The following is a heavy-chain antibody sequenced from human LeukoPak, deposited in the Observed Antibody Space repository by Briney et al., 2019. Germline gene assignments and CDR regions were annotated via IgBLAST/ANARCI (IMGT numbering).Heavy chain of an antibody. CDR1: GFTFSNYW. CDR2: SDSDGSSA. J-gene: IGHJ6*03. V-gene: IGHV3-74*03. D-gene: IGHD2/OR15-2a*01. Sequence: GGSLRLSCAASGFTFSNYWMHWVRQAPGKGLVWVSRSDSDGSSATYADPVKGRFTISRDNAKNTFFLHMNSLRAEDTAVYYCAREDFYGTYYMDVWGKGTTVTVSS. CDR3: AREDFYGTYYMDV.